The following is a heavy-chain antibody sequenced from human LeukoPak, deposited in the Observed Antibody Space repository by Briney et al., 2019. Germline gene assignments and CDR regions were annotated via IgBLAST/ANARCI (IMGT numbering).Heavy chain of an antibody. V-gene: IGHV4-30-4*01. CDR2: IYYSGST. Sequence: SETLSLTCTVSGGSISSGDYYWSWIRQPPGKGLEWIGYIYYSGSTYYNPSLKSRVTISVDTSKNQFSLKLSSVTAADTAVYYCARSKLWFGEPYFDYWGQGTLVTVSS. D-gene: IGHD3-10*01. CDR3: ARSKLWFGEPYFDY. CDR1: GGSISSGDYY. J-gene: IGHJ4*02.